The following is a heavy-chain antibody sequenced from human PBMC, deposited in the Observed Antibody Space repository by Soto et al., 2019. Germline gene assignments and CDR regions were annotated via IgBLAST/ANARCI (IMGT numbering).Heavy chain of an antibody. V-gene: IGHV3-66*01. Sequence: EVQLVESGGGLVQPGGSLRLSCAASGFTISSKYMNWVRQAPGKGLEWVSLIQSGGSTYYAGSVKDRFTISSDTTEITWVLQMNILSVVDTAVYYWTRDDVQCSGGRCCGVPMDVCGKGASVTVSA. J-gene: IGHJ6*01. CDR2: IQSGGST. CDR1: GFTISSKY. D-gene: IGHD2-15*01. CDR3: TRDDVQCSGGRCCGVPMDV.